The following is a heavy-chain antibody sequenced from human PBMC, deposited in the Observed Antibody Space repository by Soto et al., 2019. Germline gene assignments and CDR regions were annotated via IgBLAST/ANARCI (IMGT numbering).Heavy chain of an antibody. V-gene: IGHV3-11*05. Sequence: QVQLVESGGGLVKPGGSLRLSCAASGFTFSDYYMSWIRQAPGKGLEWVSYISSSSSYTNYADSVKGRFTISRDNAKNSLYLQMNSLRAEDTAVYYCARDGSDGGNSWYFDLWGRGTLVTVSS. CDR2: ISSSSSYT. CDR1: GFTFSDYY. J-gene: IGHJ2*01. D-gene: IGHD2-21*02. CDR3: ARDGSDGGNSWYFDL.